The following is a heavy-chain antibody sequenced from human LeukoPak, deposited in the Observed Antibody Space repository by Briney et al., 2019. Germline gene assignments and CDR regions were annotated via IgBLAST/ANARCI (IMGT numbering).Heavy chain of an antibody. V-gene: IGHV1-2*02. D-gene: IGHD7-27*01. CDR1: GYTFTGYY. CDR2: ISPNSGDT. J-gene: IGHJ5*02. CDR3: ARESACGTTNCLAHADWLDP. Sequence: ASVKLSCKASGYTFTGYYMHWVRQAPGQGLEWMGWISPNSGDTDIAQKFQGRVTMTRDTSIATSYMEVDSLTSDDTAVYYCARESACGTTNCLAHADWLDPWGQGTLVIVSS.